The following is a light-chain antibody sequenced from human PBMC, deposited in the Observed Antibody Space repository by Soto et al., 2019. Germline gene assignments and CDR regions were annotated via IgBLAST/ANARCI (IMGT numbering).Light chain of an antibody. CDR3: AAWDDSLNAYVV. CDR1: SSNIGSNT. V-gene: IGLV1-44*01. CDR2: SNN. Sequence: QSVLTQPPSASGTPGQGVTISCSGSSSNIGSNTVNWYQQLPGTAPKLLIYSNNQRPSGVPDRFSGSKSGTSASLAISGLQSEDEADYYCAAWDDSLNAYVVFGGGTKLTVL. J-gene: IGLJ2*01.